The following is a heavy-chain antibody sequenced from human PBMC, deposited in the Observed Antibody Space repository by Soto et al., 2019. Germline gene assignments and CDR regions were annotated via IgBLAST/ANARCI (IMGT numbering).Heavy chain of an antibody. Sequence: SETLSLTCTVSGGSISSGGYYWSWIRQHPGKGLEWIGYIYYSGSTYYNTSLKSRVTISVDTSKNQFSLKLSSVTAADTAVYYCARGKIAAAVLWFDPWGQGTLVTVSS. J-gene: IGHJ5*02. CDR2: IYYSGST. D-gene: IGHD6-13*01. CDR1: GGSISSGGYY. CDR3: ARGKIAAAVLWFDP. V-gene: IGHV4-31*03.